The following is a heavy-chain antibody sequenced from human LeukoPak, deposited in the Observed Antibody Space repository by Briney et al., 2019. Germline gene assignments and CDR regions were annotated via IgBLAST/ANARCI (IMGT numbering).Heavy chain of an antibody. V-gene: IGHV3-23*01. D-gene: IGHD1-1*01. CDR2: MSSSGVST. CDR1: GFTFSSYA. Sequence: GGSLRLSCAASGFTFSSYAMSWVRQAPGKGLEWVSSMSSSGVSTYYADSVKGRFTISRDNSKDTLYLQMNSLRAEDTAIYYCVKLRTRTATNFDYWGQGTLVTVSS. CDR3: VKLRTRTATNFDY. J-gene: IGHJ4*02.